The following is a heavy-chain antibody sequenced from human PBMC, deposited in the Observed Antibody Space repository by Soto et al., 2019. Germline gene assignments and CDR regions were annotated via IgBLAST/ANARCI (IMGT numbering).Heavy chain of an antibody. D-gene: IGHD2-21*02. V-gene: IGHV1-69*12. CDR1: GGTFSSYA. J-gene: IGHJ6*02. Sequence: QVQLVQSGAEVKKPGSSVKVSCKASGGTFSSYAISWVRQAPGQGLEWMGGIIPIFGTANYAQKFQGRVTITADESTSPAYRELSRLRSEDTAVYYCARVIVVVTAIPPYYGMDVWGQGTTVTVSS. CDR2: IIPIFGTA. CDR3: ARVIVVVTAIPPYYGMDV.